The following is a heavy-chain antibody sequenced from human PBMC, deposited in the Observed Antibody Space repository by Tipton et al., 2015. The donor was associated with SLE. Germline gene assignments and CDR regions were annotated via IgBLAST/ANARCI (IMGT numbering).Heavy chain of an antibody. CDR1: GASIKSYD. CDR2: LYDSGTT. Sequence: TQSLTCTDYGASIKSYDWSWIRQSAGKGQEWIGRLYDSGTTNNNPSLKIRVTMSVDTAKNQFSLKLSSVTAADTAVYYCARIDRYGQRLDYWCQGTLVTVSS. J-gene: IGHJ4*02. D-gene: IGHD6-25*01. CDR3: ARIDRYGQRLDY. V-gene: IGHV4-4*07.